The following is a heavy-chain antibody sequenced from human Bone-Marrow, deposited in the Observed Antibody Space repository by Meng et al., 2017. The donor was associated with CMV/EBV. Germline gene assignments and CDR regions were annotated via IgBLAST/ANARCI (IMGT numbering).Heavy chain of an antibody. J-gene: IGHJ5*02. CDR2: ISNYNGNT. CDR1: GYTFTTNG. D-gene: IGHD6-6*01. Sequence: QVQLVQSGVEVKKPGASVKVSCKASGYTFTTNGLSWVRQAPGQGLEWMGWISNYNGNTNYAQKFQDRVTMTTDASTSIAYMELRSLRFDDTAIYYCARDMIASRPGWFDPWGQGTLVTVSS. CDR3: ARDMIASRPGWFDP. V-gene: IGHV1-18*01.